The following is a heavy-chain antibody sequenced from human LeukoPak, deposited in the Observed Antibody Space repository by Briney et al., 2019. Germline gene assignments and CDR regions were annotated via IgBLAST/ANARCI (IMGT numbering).Heavy chain of an antibody. J-gene: IGHJ4*02. CDR1: GFTFDDYA. V-gene: IGHV3-9*01. CDR2: ISWNSGSI. D-gene: IGHD6-13*01. CDR3: AKDIDSSSWTGGSFDY. Sequence: PGGSLRLSCAASGFTFDDYAMHWVRQAPGKGLEWVSGISWNSGSIGYADSVKGRFTISRDNAKNSLYLQMNSLRAEDTALYYCAKDIDSSSWTGGSFDYWGQGTLVTVSS.